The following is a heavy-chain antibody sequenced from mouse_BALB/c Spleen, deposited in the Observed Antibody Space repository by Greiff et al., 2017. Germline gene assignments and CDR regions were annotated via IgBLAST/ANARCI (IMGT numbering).Heavy chain of an antibody. CDR3: AREGFYCGSSYWYFDV. CDR1: GFNIKDTY. V-gene: IGHV14-3*02. D-gene: IGHD1-1*01. CDR2: IDPANGNT. J-gene: IGHJ1*01. Sequence: VQLQQSGAELVKPGASVKLSCTASGFNIKDTYMHWVKQRPEQGLEWIGRIDPANGNTKYDPKFQGKATITADSSSNTAYLQLNSLTSEDTAVYYCAREGFYCGSSYWYFDVWGAGTTVTVSS.